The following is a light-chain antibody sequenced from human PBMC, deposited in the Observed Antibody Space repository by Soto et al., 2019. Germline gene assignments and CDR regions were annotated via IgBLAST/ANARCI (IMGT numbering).Light chain of an antibody. Sequence: EFVLTQSPATLSLSPGERATLSCRASQSVSSYLAWYQQRPGQAPRLLIYDASNRATGIPARFSGSGSGTDFTLIISSLEPEDFAVYYCQQRSNWPITFGQGTRLEVK. V-gene: IGKV3-11*01. CDR3: QQRSNWPIT. CDR2: DAS. CDR1: QSVSSY. J-gene: IGKJ5*01.